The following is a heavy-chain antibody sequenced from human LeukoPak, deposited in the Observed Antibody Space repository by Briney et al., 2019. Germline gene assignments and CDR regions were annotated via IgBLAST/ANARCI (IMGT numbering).Heavy chain of an antibody. CDR2: IRFDGSNK. V-gene: IGHV3-30*02. CDR3: ARDSRRGWELLAGTDY. CDR1: GFTFNNYG. J-gene: IGHJ4*02. Sequence: PGGSLRLSCAASGFTFNNYGMHWVRQAPGKGLEWVAFIRFDGSNKYYADSVRGRFTISRDNAKNSLYLQMSSLRAEDTAVYYCARDSRRGWELLAGTDYWGQGTLVTVSS. D-gene: IGHD4-23*01.